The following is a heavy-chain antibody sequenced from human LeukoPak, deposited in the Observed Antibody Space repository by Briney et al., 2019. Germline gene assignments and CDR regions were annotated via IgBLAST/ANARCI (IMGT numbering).Heavy chain of an antibody. Sequence: GSLRLSCAASGFTFSSYWMHWVRQAPGKGLVWVSRINSDGSSTSYADSVKGRFTISRDNAKNTLYLQMNSLRAEDTAVYYCARDLRGDLYYYDSSGYQPLDYWGQGTLVTVSS. V-gene: IGHV3-74*01. CDR1: GFTFSSYW. CDR3: ARDLRGDLYYYDSSGYQPLDY. D-gene: IGHD3-22*01. J-gene: IGHJ4*02. CDR2: INSDGSST.